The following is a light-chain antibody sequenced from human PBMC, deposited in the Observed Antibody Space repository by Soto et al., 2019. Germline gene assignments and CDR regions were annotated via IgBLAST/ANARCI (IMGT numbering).Light chain of an antibody. Sequence: QSALTQPASVSGSPGQSITISCNGTSSDVGGYSFVSWYQQHPGKAPKLMIYDVSNRPSGVSNRFSGSKSGNTASLTISGLQAEDEADYYCSSYTSSSTLVVFGGGTKVTVL. J-gene: IGLJ2*01. CDR3: SSYTSSSTLVV. V-gene: IGLV2-14*01. CDR1: SSDVGGYSF. CDR2: DVS.